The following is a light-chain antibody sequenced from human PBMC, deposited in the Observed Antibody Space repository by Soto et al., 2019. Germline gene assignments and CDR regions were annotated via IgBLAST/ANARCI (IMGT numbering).Light chain of an antibody. CDR3: QQYDNLPLT. V-gene: IGKV1-33*01. CDR2: DAS. CDR1: QDISNY. J-gene: IGKJ4*01. Sequence: DIQMTQSPSSLSTSVGDRVTITCQASQDISNYLNWYQHKPGKAPKLLIYDASNLETGVPSRFSGSGSETDFTFTISSLQPEDIATYYCQQYDNLPLTFGGGTKVEIK.